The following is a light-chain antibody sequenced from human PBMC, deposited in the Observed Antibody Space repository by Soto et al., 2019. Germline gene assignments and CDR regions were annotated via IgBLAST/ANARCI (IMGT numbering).Light chain of an antibody. V-gene: IGKV3-20*01. CDR2: GAS. CDR1: QSVSSSY. Sequence: EIVFTQSPGTLSLSQGERATLSCRASQSVSSSYLAWYQQKPGQAPRVLIYGASSRASGIPDRFSGSGSGTDFTLTISRLEPEDFAVYYCQQYDSSPLTFGGGTKVDIK. J-gene: IGKJ4*01. CDR3: QQYDSSPLT.